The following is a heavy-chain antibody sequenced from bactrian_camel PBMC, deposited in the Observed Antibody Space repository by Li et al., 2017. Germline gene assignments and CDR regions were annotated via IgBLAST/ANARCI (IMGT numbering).Heavy chain of an antibody. CDR3: AADKTGGTWDSLMYSY. D-gene: IGHD5*01. CDR1: GYTYSADC. J-gene: IGHJ4*01. Sequence: HVQLVESGGGSVAAGGSRRLSCVVSGYTYSADCMDWFRQAPGKGLEWVSSIYTGGGSTYYADSVKGRFTISKDNAKNTLYLQMNSLKPEDTAMYYCAADKTGGTWDSLMYSYWGQGTQVTVS. V-gene: IGHV3S6*01. CDR2: IYTGGGST.